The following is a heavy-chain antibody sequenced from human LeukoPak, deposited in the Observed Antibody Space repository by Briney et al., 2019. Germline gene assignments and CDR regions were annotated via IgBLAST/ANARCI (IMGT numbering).Heavy chain of an antibody. CDR3: VKDRGAVAGTLISYYFDY. V-gene: IGHV3-64D*06. D-gene: IGHD6-19*01. Sequence: GGSLRLSCSASGFTFRSYAMHWVRQAPGKGLEYVSAISSNGGSTYYADSVKGRFTISRDNSKNTLYLQMSSLRAEDTAVYYCVKDRGAVAGTLISYYFDYWGQGTLVTVSS. CDR1: GFTFRSYA. J-gene: IGHJ4*02. CDR2: ISSNGGST.